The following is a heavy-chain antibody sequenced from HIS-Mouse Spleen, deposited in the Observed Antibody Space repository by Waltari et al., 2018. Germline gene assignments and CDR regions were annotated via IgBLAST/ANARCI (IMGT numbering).Heavy chain of an antibody. CDR2: IYYSGST. CDR3: AREIPYSSSWYDWYFDL. J-gene: IGHJ2*01. D-gene: IGHD6-13*01. CDR1: GGSISSSSYY. Sequence: QLQLQESGPGLVKPSETLSLTCTVSGGSISSSSYYWGWSRQPPGKGLEWIGSIYYSGSTYYNPSLKSRVTISVDTSKNQFSLKLSSVTAADTAVYYCAREIPYSSSWYDWYFDLWAVAPWSLSPQ. V-gene: IGHV4-39*07.